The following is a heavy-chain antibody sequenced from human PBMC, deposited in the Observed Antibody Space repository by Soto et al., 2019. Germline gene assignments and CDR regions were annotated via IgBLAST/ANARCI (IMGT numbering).Heavy chain of an antibody. Sequence: QVQLVQSGAEVKKPGSSVKVSCKASGGTFSSYAISWVRQAPGQGLEWMGGIIPIFGTANYAQKFQGRVTITADESTSTAYMERSSLRSEDTAVYYCARWGCGGDCYGNWYFDLWGRGTLVTVSS. J-gene: IGHJ2*01. CDR2: IIPIFGTA. V-gene: IGHV1-69*01. CDR1: GGTFSSYA. D-gene: IGHD2-21*02. CDR3: ARWGCGGDCYGNWYFDL.